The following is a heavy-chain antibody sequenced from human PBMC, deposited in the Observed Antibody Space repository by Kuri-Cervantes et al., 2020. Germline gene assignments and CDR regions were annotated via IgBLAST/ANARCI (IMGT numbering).Heavy chain of an antibody. CDR3: AKAGFSGYDQLPSSPPGY. CDR1: GFTFSSYW. J-gene: IGHJ4*02. V-gene: IGHV3-30*18. Sequence: GGSLRLSCAASGFTFSSYWMSWVRQAPGKGLEWVAVISYDGSNKYYADSVKGRFTISRDNSKNTLYLQMNSLRAEDTAVYYCAKAGFSGYDQLPSSPPGYWGQGTLVTVSS. CDR2: ISYDGSNK. D-gene: IGHD5-12*01.